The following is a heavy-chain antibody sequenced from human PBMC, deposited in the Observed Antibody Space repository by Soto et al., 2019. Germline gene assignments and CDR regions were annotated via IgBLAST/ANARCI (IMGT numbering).Heavy chain of an antibody. D-gene: IGHD1-1*01. CDR1: GDIFSSSA. Sequence: QVQLVQSGAEVKKPGSSVKVSCKASGDIFSSSAISWVRQAPGLGLEWMGGILPLFGIANYAQNFQGRVTITAEKSTGTVYMELSSLRSEDTAVYYCARRGGNEWLDPWGQGTLVTVSS. J-gene: IGHJ5*02. CDR2: ILPLFGIA. V-gene: IGHV1-69*17. CDR3: ARRGGNEWLDP.